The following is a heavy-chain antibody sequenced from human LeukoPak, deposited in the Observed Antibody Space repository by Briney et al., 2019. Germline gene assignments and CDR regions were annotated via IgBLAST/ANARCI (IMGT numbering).Heavy chain of an antibody. CDR3: ARARNRERFLEWLSLNWFDP. V-gene: IGHV4-31*03. Sequence: PSETLSLTCTVSGGSISSGGYYWSWIRQHPGKGLEWIGYIYYSGSTYYNPSLKSRVTISVDTSKNQFSLKLSPVTAADTAVYYCARARNRERFLEWLSLNWFDPWGQGTLVTVSS. D-gene: IGHD3-3*01. CDR1: GGSISSGGYY. J-gene: IGHJ5*02. CDR2: IYYSGST.